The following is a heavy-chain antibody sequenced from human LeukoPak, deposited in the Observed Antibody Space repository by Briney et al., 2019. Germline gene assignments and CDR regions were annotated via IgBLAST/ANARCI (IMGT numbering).Heavy chain of an antibody. D-gene: IGHD2-2*01. CDR3: ARGNWHCSSISCYGSNWFDP. CDR1: GFTGSTNY. Sequence: GGSLRLSCAASGFTGSTNYMSWVRQAPGKGLEWVSLIYSSGTTYYTDSVKGRFTISRDNSKNTLYLQMNSLRAEDTAVYYCARGNWHCSSISCYGSNWFDPWGQGTLVTVSS. J-gene: IGHJ5*02. CDR2: IYSSGTT. V-gene: IGHV3-66*02.